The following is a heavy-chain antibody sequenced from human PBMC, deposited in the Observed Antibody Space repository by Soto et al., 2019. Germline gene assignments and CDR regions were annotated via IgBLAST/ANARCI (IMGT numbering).Heavy chain of an antibody. J-gene: IGHJ6*02. Sequence: SVKVSCKASGGTFSSYAISWVRQAPGQGLEWMGGIIPIFGTANYAQKFQGRVTITADESTSTAYMELSSLRSEDTAVYYCARNAAGSSSSGYYYYYYGMDVWGQGTTVTAP. D-gene: IGHD6-6*01. CDR2: IIPIFGTA. CDR1: GGTFSSYA. CDR3: ARNAAGSSSSGYYYYYYGMDV. V-gene: IGHV1-69*13.